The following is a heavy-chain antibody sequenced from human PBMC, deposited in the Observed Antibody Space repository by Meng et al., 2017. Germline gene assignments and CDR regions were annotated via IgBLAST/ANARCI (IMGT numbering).Heavy chain of an antibody. J-gene: IGHJ3*02. D-gene: IGHD3-9*01. CDR3: ARARKYYDILTGYSLAFDI. CDR1: GGSISSGGYY. Sequence: SDTLSLTCTVSGGSISSGGYYWSWIRQHPGKGLEWIGYIYYSGSNYYNPSLKNRVTISVDTSKNQFSLKLSSVTAADTAVYYCARARKYYDILTGYSLAFDIWGQGTMVTVSS. V-gene: IGHV4-31*03. CDR2: IYYSGSN.